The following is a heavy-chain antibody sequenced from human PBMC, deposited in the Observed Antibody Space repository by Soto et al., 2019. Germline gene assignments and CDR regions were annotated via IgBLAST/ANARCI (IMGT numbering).Heavy chain of an antibody. CDR1: GFTFDDYA. CDR2: ISWNSGSI. Sequence: GGSLRLSCAASGFTFDDYAMHWVRQAPGKGLEWVSGISWNSGSIGYADSVKGRFTISRDNAKNSLYLQMNSLRAEDTALYYCAKAHYDYLISYMDVWGKGTTVTVSS. V-gene: IGHV3-9*01. D-gene: IGHD3-22*01. CDR3: AKAHYDYLISYMDV. J-gene: IGHJ6*03.